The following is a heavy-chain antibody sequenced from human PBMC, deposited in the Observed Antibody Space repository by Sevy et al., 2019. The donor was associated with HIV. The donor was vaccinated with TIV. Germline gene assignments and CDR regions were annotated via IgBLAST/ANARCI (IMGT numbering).Heavy chain of an antibody. V-gene: IGHV1-8*01. CDR3: ARGRGSSGWLEYFQH. CDR1: GYTFTSYD. J-gene: IGHJ1*01. CDR2: KNHNSGNT. Sequence: ASVKVSCKASGYTFTSYDINWVRQATGQGLEWMGWKNHNSGNTGYAQKVQGRVTMTRNTSISTAYMELGSLRSEDTAVYYCARGRGSSGWLEYFQHWGQGTLVTVSS. D-gene: IGHD6-19*01.